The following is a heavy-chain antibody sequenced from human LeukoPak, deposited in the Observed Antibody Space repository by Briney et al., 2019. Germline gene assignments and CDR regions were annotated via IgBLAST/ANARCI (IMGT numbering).Heavy chain of an antibody. J-gene: IGHJ4*02. CDR2: IRYDGSNK. Sequence: GGSLRLSCAASGFTFSSYAMHWVRQAPGKGLEWVAFIRYDGSNKYYADSVKGRFTISRDNSKNTLYLQMNSLRAEDTAVYYCAKSIGYCSSTSCYAVDDYWGQGTLVTVSS. CDR3: AKSIGYCSSTSCYAVDDY. V-gene: IGHV3-30*02. D-gene: IGHD2-2*01. CDR1: GFTFSSYA.